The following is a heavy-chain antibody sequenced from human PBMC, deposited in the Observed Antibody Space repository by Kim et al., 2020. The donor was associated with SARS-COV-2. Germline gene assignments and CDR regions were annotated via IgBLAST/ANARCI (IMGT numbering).Heavy chain of an antibody. CDR3: AKDIRLEAADLTH. Sequence: GGSLRLSCAASGFIFSHYGMHWIRQVPGKGLDWVATISNDGRNKYYEDSVKGRFTISRDNSKNTLSLEMNSLRVEDTAIYYCAKDIRLEAADLTHWGQGTLVTVSS. D-gene: IGHD6-13*01. V-gene: IGHV3-30*18. CDR1: GFIFSHYG. J-gene: IGHJ4*02. CDR2: ISNDGRNK.